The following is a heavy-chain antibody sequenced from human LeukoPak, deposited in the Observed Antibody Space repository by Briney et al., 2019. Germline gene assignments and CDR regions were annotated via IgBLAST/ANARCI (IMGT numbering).Heavy chain of an antibody. CDR1: GFTFSSYA. CDR3: AKDRPDQFGGVIGHDY. J-gene: IGHJ4*02. V-gene: IGHV3-23*01. Sequence: TGGSLRLSCAASGFTFSSYAMSWVRQAPGKGLEWVSAISGSGGSAYYADSVNGRFTISRDNSKNTLYLQMNSLRAEDTAVYYCAKDRPDQFGGVIGHDYWGQGTLVTVSS. D-gene: IGHD3-16*02. CDR2: ISGSGGSA.